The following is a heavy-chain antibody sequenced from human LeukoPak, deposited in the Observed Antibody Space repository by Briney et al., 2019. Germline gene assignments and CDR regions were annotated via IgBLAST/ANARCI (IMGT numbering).Heavy chain of an antibody. Sequence: GGSLRLSCAASGFTFSSYGMQWVRQAPGKGLEWVAVISYDGSNKYYADSVKGRFTISRDNSKNTLYLQMNSLRAEDTAVYYCAKDGDYYDSSGYSPGWGTWGQGTLVTVSS. V-gene: IGHV3-30*18. J-gene: IGHJ4*02. CDR1: GFTFSSYG. CDR3: AKDGDYYDSSGYSPGWGT. CDR2: ISYDGSNK. D-gene: IGHD3-22*01.